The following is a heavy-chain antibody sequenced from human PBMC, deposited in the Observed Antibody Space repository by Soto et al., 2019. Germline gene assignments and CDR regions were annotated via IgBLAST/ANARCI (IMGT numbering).Heavy chain of an antibody. CDR3: AKALPYYDILTGYHD. D-gene: IGHD3-9*01. CDR2: ISGSAGST. Sequence: GGSLRLSCAASGFTFSSFAMSWVRQAPGKGLEWVSTISGSAGSTYYVDSVKGRFTISRDNSKNTLYLQMNNLRVEDTAVYYCAKALPYYDILTGYHDWGQGTLVTVSS. CDR1: GFTFSSFA. J-gene: IGHJ4*02. V-gene: IGHV3-23*01.